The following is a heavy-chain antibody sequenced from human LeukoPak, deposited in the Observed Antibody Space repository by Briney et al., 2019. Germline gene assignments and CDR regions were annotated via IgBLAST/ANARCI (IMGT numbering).Heavy chain of an antibody. J-gene: IGHJ4*02. V-gene: IGHV3-53*01. D-gene: IGHD3-22*01. CDR2: IYSGGST. CDR3: ARVGSGYFIFDY. CDR1: GFTVSSNY. Sequence: GGSLRLSCAASGFTVSSNYMSWVRQAPGKGLEWVSVIYSGGSTYYADSVKGRFTISRDNSKNTLYLQMNSLRAEDTAVYYCARVGSGYFIFDYWGQGTLVTVSS.